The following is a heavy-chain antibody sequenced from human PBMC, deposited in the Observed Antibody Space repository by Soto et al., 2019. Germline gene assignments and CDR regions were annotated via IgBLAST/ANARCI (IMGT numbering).Heavy chain of an antibody. D-gene: IGHD3-3*01. J-gene: IGHJ4*02. Sequence: EVQLLESGGGLVQPGGSLRLSCAASGFTFSSYAMSWVRQAPGKGLEWVSAISGSGGSTYYAASVKGRFTISRDNSTNTLYLQMNSLRAEDTAVYYCAKARAKYYDFLSGYPVDYWGQGTLVTGSS. V-gene: IGHV3-23*01. CDR2: ISGSGGST. CDR1: GFTFSSYA. CDR3: AKARAKYYDFLSGYPVDY.